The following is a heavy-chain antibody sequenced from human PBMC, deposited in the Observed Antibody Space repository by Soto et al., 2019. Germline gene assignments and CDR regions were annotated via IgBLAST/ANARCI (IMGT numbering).Heavy chain of an antibody. CDR3: TRLRADGSNRYYSYYGMDV. CDR1: GFTFRGSA. CDR2: IRSKANSYAT. J-gene: IGHJ6*02. D-gene: IGHD5-12*01. V-gene: IGHV3-73*01. Sequence: PVESLRLSCAASGFTFRGSAMHWVRQASGKGLEWVGRIRSKANSYATAYAASVKGRFTISRDDSKNTAYLQMNSLKTEDTAVYYCTRLRADGSNRYYSYYGMDVWCQGTTVIVS.